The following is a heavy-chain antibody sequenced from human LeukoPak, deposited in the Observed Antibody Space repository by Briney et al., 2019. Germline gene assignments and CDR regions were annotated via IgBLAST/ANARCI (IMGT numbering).Heavy chain of an antibody. Sequence: ASVKVSCKASGYSFTDYYIHWARQAPGQGLEWMGWINPKGGGINYAPEFQGRVTMTRDTSITTAYTELSSLRSDDTAMYYCARVAYGSGSYYGTFDYWGQGTLVTVSS. CDR3: ARVAYGSGSYYGTFDY. V-gene: IGHV1-2*02. D-gene: IGHD3-10*01. J-gene: IGHJ4*02. CDR2: INPKGGGI. CDR1: GYSFTDYY.